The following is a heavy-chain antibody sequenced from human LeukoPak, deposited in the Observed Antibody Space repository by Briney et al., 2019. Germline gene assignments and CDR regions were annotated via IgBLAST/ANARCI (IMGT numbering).Heavy chain of an antibody. Sequence: PSETLSLTCIVSGGSISSGDYYWSWIRQPPGRGLEWIGYIYYSGSTYYNPSLRSRVTISVDTSKNQFSLKLSSVTAADTAVYYCARAKRYCSGGRCYYYYGMDVWGKGTTVTVSS. CDR3: ARAKRYCSGGRCYYYYGMDV. CDR1: GGSISSGDYY. D-gene: IGHD2-15*01. CDR2: IYYSGST. V-gene: IGHV4-30-4*01. J-gene: IGHJ6*04.